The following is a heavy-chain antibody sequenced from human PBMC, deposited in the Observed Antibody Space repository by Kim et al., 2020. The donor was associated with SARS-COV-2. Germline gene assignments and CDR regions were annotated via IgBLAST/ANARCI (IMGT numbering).Heavy chain of an antibody. D-gene: IGHD2-15*01. CDR3: AKNRLGSATSPDY. Sequence: GGSLRLSCAASGFPFSSYAMSWVRQAPGKGLEWVSGIGTSAATYYADSMKGRFTISSDNYKNTLFLQINSLTVEDTATYYCAKNRLGSATSPDYWGQGNLVTVSS. CDR2: IGTSAAT. CDR1: GFPFSSYA. V-gene: IGHV3-23*01. J-gene: IGHJ4*02.